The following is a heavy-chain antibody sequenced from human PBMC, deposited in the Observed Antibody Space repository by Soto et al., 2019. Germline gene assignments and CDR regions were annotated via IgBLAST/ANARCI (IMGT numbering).Heavy chain of an antibody. Sequence: QITLKESGPTLVKPTQTLTLTCTFSGFSLSTGGMGVGWIRQPPGKALEWLALIYWDGDKRYSPSLKSRLTIAKDTSKNQVVLTMPTMDPVDTATYYCVHSRCGGDCLQSYSSHYYYAMDVWGQGTTVTVSS. CDR3: VHSRCGGDCLQSYSSHYYYAMDV. CDR1: GFSLSTGGMG. CDR2: IYWDGDK. J-gene: IGHJ6*02. D-gene: IGHD2-21*02. V-gene: IGHV2-5*02.